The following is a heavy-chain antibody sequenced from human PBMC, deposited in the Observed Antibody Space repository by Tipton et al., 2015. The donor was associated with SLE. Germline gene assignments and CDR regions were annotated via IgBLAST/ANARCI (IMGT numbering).Heavy chain of an antibody. CDR2: IYYSGST. CDR3: ARARYSGDNWFDP. V-gene: IGHV4-39*07. D-gene: IGHD1-26*01. Sequence: TLSLTCTVSGGSISSSSYYWGWIRQPPGKGLEWIGSIYYSGSTYYNPSLKSRVTISVDTSKNQFSLKLSSVTAADTAVYYCARARYSGDNWFDPRGQGTLVTVSS. CDR1: GGSISSSSYY. J-gene: IGHJ5*02.